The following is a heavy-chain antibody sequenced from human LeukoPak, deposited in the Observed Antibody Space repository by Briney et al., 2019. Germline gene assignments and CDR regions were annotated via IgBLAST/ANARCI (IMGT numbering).Heavy chain of an antibody. D-gene: IGHD3-9*01. CDR2: ISSDGHVE. V-gene: IGHV3-48*03. CDR3: ARDTLNGPFVISLDY. J-gene: IGHJ4*02. CDR1: GFSFSSYE. Sequence: GGSLRLSCAASGFSFSSYEMNWVRQAPGKGLEWVSHISSDGHVETYVDSVRGRFTMSRDNAKNFLFLQMNGLRAEDTAVYYCARDTLNGPFVISLDYWGQGALVTVSS.